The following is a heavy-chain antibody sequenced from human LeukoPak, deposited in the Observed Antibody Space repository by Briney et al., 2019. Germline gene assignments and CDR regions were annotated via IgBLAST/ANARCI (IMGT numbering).Heavy chain of an antibody. Sequence: GGSLRLSCAASGFTFSSYSMNWVRQAPGKGLEWVSSISSSSSYIYYADSVKGRFTISRDNAKNSLYLQMNSLRAEDTAVYYCARETKGYCSGGSCSYWGQGTLVTVSS. CDR2: ISSSSSYI. V-gene: IGHV3-21*01. D-gene: IGHD2-15*01. CDR1: GFTFSSYS. J-gene: IGHJ4*02. CDR3: ARETKGYCSGGSCSY.